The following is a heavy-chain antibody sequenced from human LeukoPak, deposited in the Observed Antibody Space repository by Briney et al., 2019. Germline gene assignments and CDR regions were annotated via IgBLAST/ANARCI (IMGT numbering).Heavy chain of an antibody. J-gene: IGHJ5*02. V-gene: IGHV1-3*01. CDR1: GYTFTSYA. D-gene: IGHD1-26*01. Sequence: GASVKVSCKASGYTFTSYAMHWVRQAPGQRLEWMGWINAGNGNTKYSQKFQGRVTITRDTSASTAYMELSSLRSEDTAVYYCARDIGGSYPNWFDPWGQGTLVTVSS. CDR2: INAGNGNT. CDR3: ARDIGGSYPNWFDP.